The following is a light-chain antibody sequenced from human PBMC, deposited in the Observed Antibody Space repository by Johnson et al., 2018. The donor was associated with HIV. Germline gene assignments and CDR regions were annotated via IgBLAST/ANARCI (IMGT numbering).Light chain of an antibody. V-gene: IGLV1-51*01. CDR3: GTWDSILSDYV. CDR1: SSNIGNNY. CDR2: DNN. Sequence: QSVLTQPPSVSAAPGQKVTISCSGSSSNIGNNYVSWYQQLPGTAHKLLIYDNNKRPSGIPDRFSGSKSGTSATLGITGLQTGDEADYYCGTWDSILSDYVFGTGTKVTVL. J-gene: IGLJ1*01.